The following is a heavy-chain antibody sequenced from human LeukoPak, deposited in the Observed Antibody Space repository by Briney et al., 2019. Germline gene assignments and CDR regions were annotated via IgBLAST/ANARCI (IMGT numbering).Heavy chain of an antibody. D-gene: IGHD3-3*01. CDR3: TRDLNVLRFLEWLPRMDV. CDR1: GFTFGDYA. Sequence: GGSLRLSCTASGFTFGDYAMSWFRQAPGKGLEWVGFIRSKAYGGTTEYAASVKGRFTISRDDSKSIAYLQMNSLKTEDTAVYYCTRDLNVLRFLEWLPRMDVWGQGTTVTVSS. J-gene: IGHJ6*02. CDR2: IRSKAYGGTT. V-gene: IGHV3-49*03.